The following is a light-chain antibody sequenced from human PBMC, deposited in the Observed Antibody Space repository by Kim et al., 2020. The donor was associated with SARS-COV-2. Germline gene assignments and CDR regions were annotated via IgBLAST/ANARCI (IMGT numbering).Light chain of an antibody. CDR1: SGDVCGHNC. Sequence: SIPISCSAPSGDVCGHNCVSWYQQHPGKAPKLIIYAASQRPSGVSNRFSGSKSDNTASLTISGLQPEDEADYYCSSDTGTASFGVFGGGTKVTVL. V-gene: IGLV2-14*03. J-gene: IGLJ3*02. CDR3: SSDTGTASFGV. CDR2: AAS.